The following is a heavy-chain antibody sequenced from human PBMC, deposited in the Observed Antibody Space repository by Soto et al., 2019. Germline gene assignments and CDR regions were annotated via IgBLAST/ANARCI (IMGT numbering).Heavy chain of an antibody. V-gene: IGHV3-73*01. CDR2: IRSKANSYAT. CDR1: GFTFSGSA. J-gene: IGHJ3*02. Sequence: GGSLRLSCAASGFTFSGSAMHWVRQASGKGLEWVGRIRSKANSYATAYAASVKGRFTISRDDSKNTAYLQMNSLKTEDTAVYYCTRTRGAFEIWGQGTMVTVSS. CDR3: TRTRGAFEI.